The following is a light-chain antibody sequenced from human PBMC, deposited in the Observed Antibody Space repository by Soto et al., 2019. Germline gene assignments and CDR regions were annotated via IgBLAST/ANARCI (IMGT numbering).Light chain of an antibody. J-gene: IGLJ1*01. Sequence: QSVRSRPPYAYGFHGRSVTLSCTGTSSDVGYYDYVSWSQQHPGNAPKLVIYEVTKLPSGVPDRVSASKSGNTASLTVSGLRAEDEADYYCSSYAGSNNFVFGTGTKV. CDR2: EVT. CDR3: SSYAGSNNFV. CDR1: SSDVGYYDY. V-gene: IGLV2-8*01.